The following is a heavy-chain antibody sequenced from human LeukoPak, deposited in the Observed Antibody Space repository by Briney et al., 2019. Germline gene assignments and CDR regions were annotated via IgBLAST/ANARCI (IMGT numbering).Heavy chain of an antibody. CDR2: ISRSGSTI. CDR3: ARETSRWYSSSSEFDY. CDR1: GFTFSNYE. Sequence: GGSLRLSCAASGFTFSNYEMNWVRQAPGKGLELVSYISRSGSTIYYADSVKGRFTISRDNAKNSIYLQMNSLRAEDTAVYYCARETSRWYSSSSEFDYWGQGTLVTVSS. D-gene: IGHD6-6*01. J-gene: IGHJ4*02. V-gene: IGHV3-48*03.